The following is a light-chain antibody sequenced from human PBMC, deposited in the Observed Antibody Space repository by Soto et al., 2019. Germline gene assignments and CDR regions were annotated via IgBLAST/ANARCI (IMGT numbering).Light chain of an antibody. J-gene: IGLJ2*01. Sequence: QSVLTQPRSVSGSPGQSVTISCTGTSSDVGGYNYVSWYQQHPGKAPKGMIYDVSERPSGVPDRFSGSKSGNTASLTISGRQAEDEADYYCCSNAGSYEVFGGGTQLTVL. CDR2: DVS. CDR1: SSDVGGYNY. CDR3: CSNAGSYEV. V-gene: IGLV2-11*01.